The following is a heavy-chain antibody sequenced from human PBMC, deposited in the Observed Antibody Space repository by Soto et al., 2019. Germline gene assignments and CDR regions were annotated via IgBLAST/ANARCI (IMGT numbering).Heavy chain of an antibody. J-gene: IGHJ4*02. CDR2: IYYSGST. CDR1: GGSISSGGYY. CDR3: ARGGGRDGYSPYFDY. D-gene: IGHD5-18*01. V-gene: IGHV4-31*03. Sequence: TLSLTCTVSGGSISSGGYYWSWIRHHPGKGLEWIGYIYYSGSTYYNPSLKSRVTISVDTSKNQFSLKLSSVTAADTAVYYCARGGGRDGYSPYFDYWGQGTLVTVS.